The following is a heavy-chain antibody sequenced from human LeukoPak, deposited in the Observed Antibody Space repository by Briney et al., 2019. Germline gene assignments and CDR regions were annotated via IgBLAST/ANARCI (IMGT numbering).Heavy chain of an antibody. CDR3: ARDRRGSGFSLIDF. J-gene: IGHJ4*02. Sequence: ASVKVSCKASGYTFTGYYLHRVRQAPGQGLEWMGWINPNTGGTNYAQKFQDRVTMTRDTSISTAYMELSRLRSDDTAKYYCARDRRGSGFSLIDFWGQGTLVTVSS. CDR1: GYTFTGYY. D-gene: IGHD3-3*01. CDR2: INPNTGGT. V-gene: IGHV1-2*02.